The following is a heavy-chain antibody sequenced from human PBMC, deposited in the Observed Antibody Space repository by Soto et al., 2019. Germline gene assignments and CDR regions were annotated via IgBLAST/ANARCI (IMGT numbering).Heavy chain of an antibody. J-gene: IGHJ4*02. CDR2: MSGSGGGT. CDR3: AKDQEWLVTLTPDSFDY. CDR1: GFTFSSYA. V-gene: IGHV3-23*01. Sequence: EVQLLESGGGLVQPGVSLRLSCAASGFTFSSYAMSWFRQALGTGLEWVSAMSGSGGGTYYADSVKGRFTISRDNSKNTLYLQMNSLRAEDTAVYYCAKDQEWLVTLTPDSFDYWGQGTLVTVSS. D-gene: IGHD6-19*01.